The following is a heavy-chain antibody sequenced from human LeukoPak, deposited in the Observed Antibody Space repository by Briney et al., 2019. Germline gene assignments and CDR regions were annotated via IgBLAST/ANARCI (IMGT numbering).Heavy chain of an antibody. D-gene: IGHD2-15*01. J-gene: IGHJ5*02. CDR1: GYTFTSYD. CDR3: ARGLAKDIVVVVAAFWFDP. CDR2: MNPNSGNT. V-gene: IGHV1-8*01. Sequence: ASVKVSCKASGYTFTSYDINWVRQATGQGLEWMGWMNPNSGNTGYAQKFQGRVTMTRNTSISTAYMELSSLRSEDTAVYYCARGLAKDIVVVVAAFWFDPWGQGTLVTVPS.